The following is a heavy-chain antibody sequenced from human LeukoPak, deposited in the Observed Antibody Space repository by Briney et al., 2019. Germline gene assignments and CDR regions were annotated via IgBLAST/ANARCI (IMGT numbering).Heavy chain of an antibody. CDR3: ARDLTTVTKGIDI. Sequence: SETLSLTCTVSGGSISSHYWTWIRQPPGKGLEWIGYIYYSGNTNYNPSLKSRVTISVDTSKNQFSLKLSSVTAADTAVYYCARDLTTVTKGIDIWGQGTMVTVSS. V-gene: IGHV4-59*11. J-gene: IGHJ3*02. D-gene: IGHD4-17*01. CDR1: GGSISSHY. CDR2: IYYSGNT.